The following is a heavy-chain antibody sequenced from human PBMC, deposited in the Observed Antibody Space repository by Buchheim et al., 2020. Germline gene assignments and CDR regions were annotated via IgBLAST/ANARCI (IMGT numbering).Heavy chain of an antibody. CDR3: ARNGALGELEVFTIFDPYYYYGMDV. V-gene: IGHV1-69*04. J-gene: IGHJ6*02. CDR2: IIPILGIA. D-gene: IGHD3-3*01. Sequence: QAQLVQSGAEVKKPGSSVKVSCKASGGTFSSYAISWVRQAPGQGLEWMGRIIPILGIANYAQKFQGRVTITADKSPSTAYTELSSLRSEDTAVYYCARNGALGELEVFTIFDPYYYYGMDVWGQGTT. CDR1: GGTFSSYA.